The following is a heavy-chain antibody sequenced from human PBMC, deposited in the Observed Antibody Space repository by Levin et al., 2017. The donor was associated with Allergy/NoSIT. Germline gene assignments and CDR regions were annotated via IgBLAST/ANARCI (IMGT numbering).Heavy chain of an antibody. CDR1: GFTVSSNY. V-gene: IGHV3-53*01. Sequence: GGSLRLSCAASGFTVSSNYMSWVRQAPGKGLEWVSVIYSGGSTYYADSVKGRFTISRDNSKNTLYLQMNSLRAEDTAVYYCARWGCSGGSCCFDYWGQGTLVTVSS. D-gene: IGHD2-15*01. CDR3: ARWGCSGGSCCFDY. CDR2: IYSGGST. J-gene: IGHJ4*02.